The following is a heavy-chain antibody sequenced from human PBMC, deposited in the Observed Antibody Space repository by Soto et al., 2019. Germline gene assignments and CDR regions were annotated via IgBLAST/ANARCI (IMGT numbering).Heavy chain of an antibody. J-gene: IGHJ4*02. Sequence: SDTLTLTGTLLCPSIHSFYWSWIRQPPGKGLEWIGYIYYSGSTNYSPSLKSRVTISVDTSKNQFSLKLTSVTAADTAVYYCARGLTRSSWYLDSWGQGTLVT. D-gene: IGHD6-13*01. V-gene: IGHV4-59*01. CDR2: IYYSGST. CDR3: ARGLTRSSWYLDS. CDR1: CPSIHSFY.